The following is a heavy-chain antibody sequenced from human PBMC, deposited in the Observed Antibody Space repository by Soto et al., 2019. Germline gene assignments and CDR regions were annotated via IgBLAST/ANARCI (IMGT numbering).Heavy chain of an antibody. D-gene: IGHD1-26*01. Sequence: QVQLVESGGGVAQPGRSLRLSCAASGFTFSTYGMHWVRQAPGKGMEWVAVISDDGSKKNYVDSVKGRFTISRDNSKNTRYLQMNSLRAEDTAVYYCAKDREGKNYYGMDVWGQGTTVTVSS. V-gene: IGHV3-30*18. J-gene: IGHJ6*02. CDR2: ISDDGSKK. CDR1: GFTFSTYG. CDR3: AKDREGKNYYGMDV.